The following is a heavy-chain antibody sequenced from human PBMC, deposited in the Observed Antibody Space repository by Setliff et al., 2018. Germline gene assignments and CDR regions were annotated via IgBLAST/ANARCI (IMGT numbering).Heavy chain of an antibody. Sequence: GGSLRLSCAASGFAVRSSFMSWVRQAPGKGLEWVSYINSGGTKIYYADSVEGRFTISRDNGKNSLFLQMNSVRAEDTAVYYCARSINGYQQRYDFWGQGALVTVSS. CDR3: ARSINGYQQRYDF. V-gene: IGHV3-48*04. J-gene: IGHJ4*02. CDR1: GFAVRSSF. D-gene: IGHD3-16*01. CDR2: INSGGTKI.